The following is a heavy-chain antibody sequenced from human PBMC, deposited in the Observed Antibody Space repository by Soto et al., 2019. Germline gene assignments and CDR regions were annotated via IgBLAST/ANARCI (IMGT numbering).Heavy chain of an antibody. CDR3: ARVGRDYGDPFDY. Sequence: ASETLSLTCTVSGGSISSYYWSWIRQPPGKGLEWIGYIYYSGSTNYNPSLKSRVTISVDTSKNQFSLKLSSVTAADTAVYYCARVGRDYGDPFDYWGQGTLVTVSS. CDR1: GGSISSYY. D-gene: IGHD4-17*01. CDR2: IYYSGST. J-gene: IGHJ4*02. V-gene: IGHV4-59*01.